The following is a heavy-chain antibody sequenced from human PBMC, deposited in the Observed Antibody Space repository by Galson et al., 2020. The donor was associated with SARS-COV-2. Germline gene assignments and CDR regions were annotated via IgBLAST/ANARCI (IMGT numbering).Heavy chain of an antibody. CDR3: ARMGYDILTGYGYDGMDV. V-gene: IGHV2-70*01. CDR2: IDWDDDK. Sequence: SGPTLVKPTQTLILTCTFSGFSLSTSGMCVSWIRQPPGKALEWLALIDWDDDKYYSTSLKTRLTISKDTSKNQVVLTMTNMDPVDTATYYCARMGYDILTGYGYDGMDVWGQGTTVTVSS. D-gene: IGHD3-9*01. CDR1: GFSLSTSGMC. J-gene: IGHJ6*02.